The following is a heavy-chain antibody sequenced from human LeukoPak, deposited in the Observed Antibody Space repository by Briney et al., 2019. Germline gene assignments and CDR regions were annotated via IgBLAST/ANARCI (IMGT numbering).Heavy chain of an antibody. J-gene: IGHJ4*02. Sequence: PGGSLRLSCAASGFTFSSYAMHWVRQAPGKGLEWVSGISWNSANIDYADSVKGRFTISRDNAKKSLNLQMSSLRTEDTAFYYCTKGRQGQLNRGDYFQYWGQGILVTVSS. D-gene: IGHD2-2*01. CDR3: TKGRQGQLNRGDYFQY. CDR2: ISWNSANI. CDR1: GFTFSSYA. V-gene: IGHV3-9*01.